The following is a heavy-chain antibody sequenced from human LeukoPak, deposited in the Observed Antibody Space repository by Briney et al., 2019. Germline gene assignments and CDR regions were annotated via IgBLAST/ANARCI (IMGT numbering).Heavy chain of an antibody. Sequence: SETPSLTCTVSGGSISNYYWNWIRQPAGKGLEWIGRIHTSGSTNYNPSLESRVTMSVDTSKNQFSLKLTSVTAADTAVYYCTRERFVAPDYWGQGTLVTVSS. CDR1: GGSISNYY. J-gene: IGHJ4*02. CDR2: IHTSGST. CDR3: TRERFVAPDY. V-gene: IGHV4-4*07. D-gene: IGHD2-21*01.